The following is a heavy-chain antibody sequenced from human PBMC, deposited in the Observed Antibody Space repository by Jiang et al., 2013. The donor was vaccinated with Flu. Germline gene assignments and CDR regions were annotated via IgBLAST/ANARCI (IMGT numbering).Heavy chain of an antibody. V-gene: IGHV3-21*01. J-gene: IGHJ6*02. Sequence: VQLVESGGGLVKPGGSLRLACVASGFTFNTYTMNWVRQAPGKGLEWVASISITSRYIYFADSVRGRFTTSRDNARNSVYLHMNSLTAGDTAVYYCAREKPSKTYVHFYGMDVWGQGTTVTVTS. CDR3: AREKPSKTYVHFYGMDV. CDR2: ISITSRYI. D-gene: IGHD4-11*01. CDR1: GFTFNTYT.